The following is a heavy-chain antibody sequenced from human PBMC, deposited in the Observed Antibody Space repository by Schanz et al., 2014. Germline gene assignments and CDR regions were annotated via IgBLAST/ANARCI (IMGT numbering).Heavy chain of an antibody. CDR3: ARKMKLGVYGGKGHDSLDI. D-gene: IGHD4-17*01. CDR1: GFAFSSFA. CDR2: ISSGGGST. Sequence: EVQLMESGGGLVKPGGSLRLSCVASGFAFSSFAMTWVRQAPGRGLEWVSSISSGGGSTYYADSVKGRFTISRDNSKNTLYLQMNTLRAEDTAVYYCARKMKLGVYGGKGHDSLDIWGQGTMVTVSS. V-gene: IGHV3-23*01. J-gene: IGHJ3*02.